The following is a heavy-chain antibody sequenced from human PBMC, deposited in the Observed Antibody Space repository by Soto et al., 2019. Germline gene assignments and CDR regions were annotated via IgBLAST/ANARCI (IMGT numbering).Heavy chain of an antibody. CDR1: GFTFSSYA. CDR3: ASRRAMIVVGYFDY. J-gene: IGHJ4*02. Sequence: EVQLLESGGGLVQPGGSLRLSCAASGFTFSSYAMSWVRQAPGKGLEWVSAISGSGGSTYYADSVKGRFTISRDNSKNTLYLQMNSLRAEDKAVYYCASRRAMIVVGYFDYWGQGALVTVSS. D-gene: IGHD3-22*01. CDR2: ISGSGGST. V-gene: IGHV3-23*01.